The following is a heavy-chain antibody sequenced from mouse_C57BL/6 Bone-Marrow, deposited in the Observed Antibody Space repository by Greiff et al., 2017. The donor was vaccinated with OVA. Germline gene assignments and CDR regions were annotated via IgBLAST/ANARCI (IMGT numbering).Heavy chain of an antibody. CDR3: ARRLGRS. D-gene: IGHD4-1*01. CDR2: ISSGGSYT. Sequence: EVKLMESGGDLVKPGGSLKLSCAASGFTFSSYGMSWVRQTPDKRLEWVATISSGGSYTYYPDSVKGRFTISRDNAKNTLYLQMSSLKSEDTAMYYCARRLGRSWGQGTLVTVSA. V-gene: IGHV5-6*02. CDR1: GFTFSSYG. J-gene: IGHJ3*01.